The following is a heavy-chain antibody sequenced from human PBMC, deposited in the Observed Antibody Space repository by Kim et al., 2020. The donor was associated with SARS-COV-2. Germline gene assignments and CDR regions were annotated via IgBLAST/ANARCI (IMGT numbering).Heavy chain of an antibody. V-gene: IGHV4-59*13. Sequence: SETLSLTCTVSGGSISSYYWSWIRQPPGKGLEWIGYIYYSGSTNYNPSLKSRVTISVDTSKNQFSLKLSSVTAADTAVYYCAATPKKYVWGSYRNGWFDPWGQGTLVTVSS. CDR1: GGSISSYY. CDR3: AATPKKYVWGSYRNGWFDP. J-gene: IGHJ5*02. D-gene: IGHD3-16*02. CDR2: IYYSGST.